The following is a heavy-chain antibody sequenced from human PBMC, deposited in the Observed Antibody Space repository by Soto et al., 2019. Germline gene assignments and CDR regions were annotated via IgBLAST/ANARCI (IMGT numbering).Heavy chain of an antibody. CDR1: GFTFSTHA. D-gene: IGHD4-17*01. J-gene: IGHJ6*02. CDR3: AKVLTVTTPGYYYYGMDV. V-gene: IGHV3-30-3*01. Sequence: GGSLRLSCAASGFTFSTHAMHWVRQAPGKGLECVAIVSFDGSNKYYADSVKGRFTISRDNSKNTLYLQMNSLRAEDTAVYYCAKVLTVTTPGYYYYGMDVWGQGTTVTVSS. CDR2: VSFDGSNK.